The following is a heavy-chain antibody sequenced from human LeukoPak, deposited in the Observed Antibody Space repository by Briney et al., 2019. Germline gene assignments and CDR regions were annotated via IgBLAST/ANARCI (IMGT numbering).Heavy chain of an antibody. CDR1: GGSISSYY. J-gene: IGHJ4*02. V-gene: IGHV4-59*08. Sequence: SETLSLTCTVSGGSISSYYWSWIRQPPGKGLEWIGYIYYSGSTNYNPSLKSRVTISVDTSKNQFSLKLSSVTAADTAVYYCARHSGGSYPLDYWGQGPLVTVSS. CDR2: IYYSGST. D-gene: IGHD2-15*01. CDR3: ARHSGGSYPLDY.